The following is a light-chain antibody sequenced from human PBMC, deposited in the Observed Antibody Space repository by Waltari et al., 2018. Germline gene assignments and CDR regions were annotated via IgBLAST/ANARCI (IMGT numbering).Light chain of an antibody. V-gene: IGKV1-13*02. CDR3: QHFKTYPIT. CDR2: YAS. J-gene: IGKJ5*01. Sequence: IQMTQSPSSLSASVGDRVTITCRASQDINSDLAWYQQKPGKAPKLLIYYASSLQSGVPSRFSGSGSGTDFTLTISSLQPEDFATYHCQHFKTYPITFGQGTRLEIK. CDR1: QDINSD.